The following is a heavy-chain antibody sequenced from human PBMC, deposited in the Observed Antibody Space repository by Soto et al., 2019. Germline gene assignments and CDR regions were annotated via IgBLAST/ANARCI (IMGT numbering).Heavy chain of an antibody. D-gene: IGHD2-2*01. CDR1: GYTFTSYG. CDR2: ISAYNGNT. J-gene: IGHJ6*03. V-gene: IGHV1-18*01. CDR3: ASLRWNCSSTSCYYYMDV. Sequence: ASVKVSCKASGYTFTSYGISWVRQAPGQGIEWMGWISAYNGNTNYAQKLQGRVTMTTDTSTSTAYMELRSLRSDDTAVYYCASLRWNCSSTSCYYYMDVWGKGTTVTVSS.